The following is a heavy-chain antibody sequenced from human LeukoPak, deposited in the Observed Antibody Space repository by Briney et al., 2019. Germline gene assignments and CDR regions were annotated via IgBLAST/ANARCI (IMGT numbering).Heavy chain of an antibody. CDR2: ISDSGGDS. Sequence: PGGSLRLSCAASGFTFSSSATTWVRQAPGKGLEWVSAISDSGGDSIYTDSVKGRFTISRDNSKNTLYLEMNTLRAEDTAAYYCTKGGSYAPLDSWGQGTLVTVSS. D-gene: IGHD1-26*01. J-gene: IGHJ4*02. CDR3: TKGGSYAPLDS. V-gene: IGHV3-23*01. CDR1: GFTFSSSA.